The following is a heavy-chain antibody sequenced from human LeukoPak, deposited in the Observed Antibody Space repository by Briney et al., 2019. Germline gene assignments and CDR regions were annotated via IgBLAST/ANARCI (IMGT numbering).Heavy chain of an antibody. J-gene: IGHJ4*02. Sequence: SETLSLTCTVSGDSMSSYYRSWIRQPPGKGLEWIGYIYYTGGTSYNPSLKSRVTISVDTSKNQFSLKLSSVTAADTAVYYCARTNPRDGYNNLFGYWGQGTLVTVSS. CDR1: GDSMSSYY. CDR3: ARTNPRDGYNNLFGY. CDR2: IYYTGGT. V-gene: IGHV4-59*08. D-gene: IGHD5-24*01.